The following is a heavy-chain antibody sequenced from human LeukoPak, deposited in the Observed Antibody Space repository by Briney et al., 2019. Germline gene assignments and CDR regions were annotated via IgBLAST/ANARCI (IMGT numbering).Heavy chain of an antibody. D-gene: IGHD4-17*01. CDR3: AKEAYGDCLPYYA. J-gene: IGHJ5*02. CDR1: GFIFSSYW. V-gene: IGHV3-74*01. Sequence: GGSLRLSCAASGFIFSSYWMHWVRQVPGKGLLWVSRISTDGSSTAYADSVKGRFTISRDNAKNTLYLQMNSLRAEDTAVYYCAKEAYGDCLPYYAWGQGTLVTVSS. CDR2: ISTDGSST.